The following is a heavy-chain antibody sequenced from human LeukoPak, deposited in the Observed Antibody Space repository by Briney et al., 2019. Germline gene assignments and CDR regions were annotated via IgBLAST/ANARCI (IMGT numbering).Heavy chain of an antibody. CDR2: ISRGGGST. CDR3: AKEVRPNDY. D-gene: IGHD1-1*01. V-gene: IGHV3-23*01. CDR1: GFTFSNSA. Sequence: PGGSLRLPCAASGFTFSNSAMCWVRQAPGKGLEWVSGISRGGGSTYYVDSVKGRFTISRDTSIDTLYLQMNSLRAEDTAVYYCAKEVRPNDYWGQGTLVTVSS. J-gene: IGHJ4*02.